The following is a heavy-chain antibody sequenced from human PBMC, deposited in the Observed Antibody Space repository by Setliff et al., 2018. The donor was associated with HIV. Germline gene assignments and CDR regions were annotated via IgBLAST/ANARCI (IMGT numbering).Heavy chain of an antibody. CDR1: GYNVPVSA. CDR3: ARDQRLFYFDS. V-gene: IGHV7-4-1*02. J-gene: IGHJ4*02. Sequence: ASVKVSCKASGYNVPVSAINWVRQAPGQALEWLGWINTKTGNPTYAQGLTGQFVFSLDTSISTAYLQISSLKAEDTAVYYCARDQRLFYFDSWGQGTLVTVSS. CDR2: INTKTGNP.